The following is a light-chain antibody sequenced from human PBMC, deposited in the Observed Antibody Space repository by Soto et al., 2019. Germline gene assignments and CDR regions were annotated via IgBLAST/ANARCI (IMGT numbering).Light chain of an antibody. CDR2: EDN. Sequence: NFMLTQPHSVSESPGKTVTISCTRSSGSIASNYVQRYQQRPGSAPTTVIYEDNQRPSGVPDRFSGSIDSSSNSASLTISGLKTEDEADYYCQSYDSSKEVVFGGGTKLTVL. J-gene: IGLJ2*01. CDR1: SGSIASNY. V-gene: IGLV6-57*03. CDR3: QSYDSSKEVV.